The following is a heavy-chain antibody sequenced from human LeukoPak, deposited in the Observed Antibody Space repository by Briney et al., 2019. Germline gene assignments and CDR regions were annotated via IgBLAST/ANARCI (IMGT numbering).Heavy chain of an antibody. V-gene: IGHV4-39*01. Sequence: PSETLSLTCTIYAGSMSRSDYDWGWIRQPPGKGLEWIGSISYSGSTSYNPSLKSRVTISVDMSKHQFSLKLTSVTAADTALYYCVRRCSSTSCYRRGDYWGQGTLVTVSS. CDR2: ISYSGST. D-gene: IGHD2-2*01. J-gene: IGHJ4*02. CDR3: VRRCSSTSCYRRGDY. CDR1: AGSMSRSDYD.